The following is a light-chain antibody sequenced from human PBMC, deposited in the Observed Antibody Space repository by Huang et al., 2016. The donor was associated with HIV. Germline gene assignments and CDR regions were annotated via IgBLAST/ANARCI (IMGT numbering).Light chain of an antibody. CDR3: HQYNNWPQT. CDR1: QSVSSN. V-gene: IGKV3-15*01. J-gene: IGKJ1*01. Sequence: EIVMTQSPATLSVSPGERATLSCRASQSVSSNLAWYQHKPGKAPLLLIYAASARASGIPARFSGSGSGTEFTLTISSLQSEDFAVYYCHQYNNWPQTFGQGTKVEIK. CDR2: AAS.